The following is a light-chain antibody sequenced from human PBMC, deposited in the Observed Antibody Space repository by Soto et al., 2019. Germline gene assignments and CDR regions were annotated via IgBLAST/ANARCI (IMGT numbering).Light chain of an antibody. CDR3: QQFNSYPIT. CDR1: QGISSA. CDR2: DAS. V-gene: IGKV1-13*02. Sequence: ASQLTQSPSSLSAAVGDRVPITCLASQGISSALAWYQQKPGKAPKLLIYDASSLESGVPSRFSGSGSGTDFTLTISSLQREDFATYYCQQFNSYPITFGQGTRLEIK. J-gene: IGKJ5*01.